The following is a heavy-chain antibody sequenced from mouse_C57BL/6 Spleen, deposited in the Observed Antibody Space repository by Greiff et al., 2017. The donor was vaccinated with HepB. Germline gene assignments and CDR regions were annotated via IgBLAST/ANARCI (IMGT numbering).Heavy chain of an antibody. D-gene: IGHD2-4*01. CDR3: ARGAYYDYDVSWFAY. CDR1: GYAFTNYL. J-gene: IGHJ3*01. V-gene: IGHV1-54*01. CDR2: INPGSGGT. Sequence: QVQLKESGAELVRPGTSVKVSCKASGYAFTNYLIEWVKQRPGQGLEWIGVINPGSGGTNYNEKFKGKATLTADKSSSTAYMQLSSLTSEDSAVYFCARGAYYDYDVSWFAYWGQGTLVTVSA.